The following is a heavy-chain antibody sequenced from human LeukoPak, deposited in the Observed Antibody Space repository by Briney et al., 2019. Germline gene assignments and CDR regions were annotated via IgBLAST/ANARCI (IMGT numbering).Heavy chain of an antibody. CDR1: GYTFTGYY. CDR2: INPSGGST. CDR3: ARDPSVKYYMDV. J-gene: IGHJ6*03. D-gene: IGHD4-17*01. Sequence: ASVKVSCKASGYTFTGYYLHWVRQAPGQGLEWMGIINPSGGSTSYAQKFQGRVTMTRDTSISTAYMELSRLASDDTAVYYCARDPSVKYYMDVWGKGTTVTVSS. V-gene: IGHV1-2*02.